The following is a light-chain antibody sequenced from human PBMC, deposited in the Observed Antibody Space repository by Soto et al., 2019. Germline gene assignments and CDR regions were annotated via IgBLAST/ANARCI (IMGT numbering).Light chain of an antibody. V-gene: IGKV3-20*01. J-gene: IGKJ3*01. Sequence: VLPQSPGTLSLSAGERATLSCRASQSVADNHLAWYQQKPGQAPRLLIYDASTRAAGIPDRFSGSGSGTDFTLTISRLEPEDFGVYFCHHYTRSPIFTFGPGTTVD. CDR2: DAS. CDR1: QSVADNH. CDR3: HHYTRSPIFT.